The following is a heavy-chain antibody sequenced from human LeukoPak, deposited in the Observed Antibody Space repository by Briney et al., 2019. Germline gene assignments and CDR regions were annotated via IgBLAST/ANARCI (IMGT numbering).Heavy chain of an antibody. D-gene: IGHD3-3*01. V-gene: IGHV3-23*01. J-gene: IGHJ4*02. CDR2: ISNNGVST. CDR1: GFTFSSYA. CDR3: AKDPEPYDFHYFDY. Sequence: GGSLRLSCTASGFTFSSYAISWVRQAPGKGLNWVSTISNNGVSTYYADSMKGRFTVSRDNSRNTLYLQMNSLRAEDTAVYYCAKDPEPYDFHYFDYWGQGTLVAVSS.